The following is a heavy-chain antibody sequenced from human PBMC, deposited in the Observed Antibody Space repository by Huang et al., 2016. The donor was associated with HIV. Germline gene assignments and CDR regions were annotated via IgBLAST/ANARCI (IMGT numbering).Heavy chain of an antibody. CDR2: INQSGSD. CDR1: GGSFSGYY. D-gene: IGHD2-15*01. V-gene: IGHV4-34*01. J-gene: IGHJ4*02. Sequence: QVQLQQWGAGLLKPSETLSLTCAVYGGSFSGYYWSWIRQPPGKGLEWIGEINQSGSDNHNPALKSRVTISVDTSKNQFSLKRSSVTAADTAVYYCACLGYCSGGDYWGQGTLVTVSS. CDR3: ACLGYCSGGDY.